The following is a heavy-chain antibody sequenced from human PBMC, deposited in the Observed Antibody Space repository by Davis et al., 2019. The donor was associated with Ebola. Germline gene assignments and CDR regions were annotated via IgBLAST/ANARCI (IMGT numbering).Heavy chain of an antibody. CDR3: ARAYGYGGDY. CDR1: GFTFSSHG. V-gene: IGHV3-74*01. J-gene: IGHJ4*02. D-gene: IGHD4-23*01. Sequence: PGGSLRLSCAASGFTFSSHGMHWVRQAPGKGLVWVSRINNDGTGTNYADSVKGRFTIPRDNAKNTLYLQMNSLRAEDTAVYYCARAYGYGGDYWGQGTLVTVSS. CDR2: INNDGTGT.